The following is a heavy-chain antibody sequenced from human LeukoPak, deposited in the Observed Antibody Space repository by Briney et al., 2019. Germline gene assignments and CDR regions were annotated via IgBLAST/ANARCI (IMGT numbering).Heavy chain of an antibody. V-gene: IGHV1-18*01. CDR3: ARDAGYCSGGSCYMVPYY. D-gene: IGHD2-15*01. J-gene: IGHJ4*02. Sequence: ASVKVSCKASGYTFTRYGISWVRQAPGHGLEWMGWISAYNGNTNYVQKRQRRVTVPADTSRITAYMELRRLRADDTAVCYCARDAGYCSGGSCYMVPYYWGRGTLVTASS. CDR2: ISAYNGNT. CDR1: GYTFTRYG.